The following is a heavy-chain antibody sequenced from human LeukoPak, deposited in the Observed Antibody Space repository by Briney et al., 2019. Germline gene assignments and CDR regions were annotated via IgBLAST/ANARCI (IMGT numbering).Heavy chain of an antibody. Sequence: ASVKVSCKASGYTFTSHYMQWVRLAPGQGLEWMGIINPSGGGTRYAQKFQGRVTMTRDTSTSTVYMELSSLRSEDTAVYYCAREGSGSLPHLDHWGQGTLVTDSS. CDR1: GYTFTSHY. CDR3: AREGSGSLPHLDH. D-gene: IGHD3-10*01. J-gene: IGHJ4*02. CDR2: INPSGGGT. V-gene: IGHV1-46*01.